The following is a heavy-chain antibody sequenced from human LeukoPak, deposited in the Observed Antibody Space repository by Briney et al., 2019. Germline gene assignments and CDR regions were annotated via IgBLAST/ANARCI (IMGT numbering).Heavy chain of an antibody. Sequence: PGGSLRLSCAASGFTFSSYGMSWVRQAPGKGLEWVGAISGSGGSTYYADSVKGRFTISRDNSKNTLYLQMNSLRAEDTAVYYCAKGSVGAPRGYLDYWAQGTLVTVSS. J-gene: IGHJ4*02. V-gene: IGHV3-23*01. CDR2: ISGSGGST. CDR1: GFTFSSYG. CDR3: AKGSVGAPRGYLDY. D-gene: IGHD1-26*01.